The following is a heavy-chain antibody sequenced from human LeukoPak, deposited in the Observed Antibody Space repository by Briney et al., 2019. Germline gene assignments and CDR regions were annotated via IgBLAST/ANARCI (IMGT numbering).Heavy chain of an antibody. CDR1: GFTFRSYG. J-gene: IGHJ3*02. CDR3: GDAFDI. V-gene: IGHV3-30*03. CDR2: ISYDGSNK. Sequence: GGSLRLSCAASGFTFRSYGMHWVRQAPGKGLEWVALISYDGSNKYYADSVKGRFTISRDNSKNTLYLQINSLRPEDTAVYYCGDAFDIWGQGTMVTVSS.